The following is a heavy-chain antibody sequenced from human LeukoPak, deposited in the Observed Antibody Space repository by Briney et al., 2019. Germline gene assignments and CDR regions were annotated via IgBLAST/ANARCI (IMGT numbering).Heavy chain of an antibody. Sequence: SETLSLTCSVSGGSISSLYWSWIQQPPGKGLEWIGYIYYTGSTYYNPSLKSRVTMFVDMSKNQFSLRLSSVTAADTAVYYCARHRAYSSSSPFDYWGQGTLVTVSS. CDR3: ARHRAYSSSSPFDY. CDR2: IYYTGST. D-gene: IGHD6-6*01. V-gene: IGHV4-59*08. J-gene: IGHJ4*02. CDR1: GGSISSLY.